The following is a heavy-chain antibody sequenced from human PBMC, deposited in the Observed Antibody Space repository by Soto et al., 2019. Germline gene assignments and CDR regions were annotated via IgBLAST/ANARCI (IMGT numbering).Heavy chain of an antibody. CDR2: MNTNSGNT. CDR3: ARDKVVGATGN. V-gene: IGHV1-8*01. J-gene: IGHJ4*02. D-gene: IGHD1-1*01. CDR1: GYTFTSYD. Sequence: QVQLVQSGAEVKKPGASVKVSCKASGYTFTSYDITWVRQATGPGLEWMGWMNTNSGNTVYAHKFQGRVTMTRNTSRSTAYMELSSLRSEDTAVYYCARDKVVGATGNWGQGTLVTVSS.